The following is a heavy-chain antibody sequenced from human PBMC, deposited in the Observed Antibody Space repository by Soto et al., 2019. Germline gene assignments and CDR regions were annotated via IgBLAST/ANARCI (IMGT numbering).Heavy chain of an antibody. CDR1: GGSISSGDYY. V-gene: IGHV4-30-4*01. D-gene: IGHD2-15*01. Sequence: QVQLQESGPGLVKPSQTLSLTCTVSGGSISSGDYYWSWIRQPPGKGLEWIGYIYYSGSTYYNPSLKSRVTISVDTSKNQFSLKLSSVTAADTAVYYCAREPLEVVVVAATPGAFDIWGQGTMVTVSS. CDR3: AREPLEVVVVAATPGAFDI. J-gene: IGHJ3*02. CDR2: IYYSGST.